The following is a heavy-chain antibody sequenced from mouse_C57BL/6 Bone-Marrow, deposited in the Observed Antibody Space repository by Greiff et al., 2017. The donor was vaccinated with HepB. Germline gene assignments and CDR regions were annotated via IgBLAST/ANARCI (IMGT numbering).Heavy chain of an antibody. J-gene: IGHJ2*01. Sequence: QVQLQQPGAELVKPGASVKMSCKASGYTFTSYWITWVKQRPGQGLEWIGDIYPGSGSTNYNEKFKSKATLTVDTSSSTAYMQLSSLTSEDSAVYYCARDDYYGSSTDYWGQGTTLTVSS. CDR3: ARDDYYGSSTDY. D-gene: IGHD1-1*01. CDR1: GYTFTSYW. V-gene: IGHV1-55*01. CDR2: IYPGSGST.